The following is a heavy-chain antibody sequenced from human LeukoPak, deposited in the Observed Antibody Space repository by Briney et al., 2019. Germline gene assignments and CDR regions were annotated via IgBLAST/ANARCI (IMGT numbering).Heavy chain of an antibody. CDR3: ARDAYCGGDCYQYFQH. CDR2: IIPIFGTA. Sequence: SVKVSYKASGGTFSSYAISWVRQAPGQGLEWMGRIIPIFGTANYAQKFQGRVTITTDESTSTAYMELSSLRSEDTAVYYCARDAYCGGDCYQYFQHWGQGTLVTVSS. CDR1: GGTFSSYA. J-gene: IGHJ1*01. V-gene: IGHV1-69*05. D-gene: IGHD2-21*02.